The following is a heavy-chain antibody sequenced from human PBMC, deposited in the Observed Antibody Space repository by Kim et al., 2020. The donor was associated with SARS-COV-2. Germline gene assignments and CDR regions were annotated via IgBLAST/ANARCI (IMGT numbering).Heavy chain of an antibody. V-gene: IGHV4-61*01. J-gene: IGHJ6*02. CDR2: IYYSGST. CDR3: ARSSGGIAAAGIRWAYYYYGMDV. CDR1: GGSVSSGSYY. D-gene: IGHD6-13*01. Sequence: SETLSLTCTVSGGSVSSGSYYWSWIRQPPGKGLEWIGYIYYSGSTNYNPSLKSRVTISVDTSKNQFSLKLSSVTAADTAVYYCARSSGGIAAAGIRWAYYYYGMDVWGQGTTVTVSS.